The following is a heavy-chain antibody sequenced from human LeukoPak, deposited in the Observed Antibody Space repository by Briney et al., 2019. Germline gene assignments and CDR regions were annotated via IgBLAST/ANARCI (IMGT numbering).Heavy chain of an antibody. D-gene: IGHD1-26*01. Sequence: SVKVSCKASGYTFTNYGISWVRQAPGQGLEWMGWIIVYNGNTNYAQKLQGRVTMTTDTSTSTAYMELRSLRSDDTAIYYCARVIVGATSGDSWGQGTLVTVSS. J-gene: IGHJ5*01. CDR2: IIVYNGNT. CDR3: ARVIVGATSGDS. CDR1: GYTFTNYG. V-gene: IGHV1-18*01.